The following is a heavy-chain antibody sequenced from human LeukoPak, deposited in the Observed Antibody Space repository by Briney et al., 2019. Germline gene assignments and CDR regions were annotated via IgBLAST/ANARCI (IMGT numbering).Heavy chain of an antibody. Sequence: SETLSLTCTVSGGSISSYYWSWIRQPPGKGLEWIGYIYYSGSTNYNPSLKSRVTISVDTSKNQFSLKLSSVTAADTAVYYCARMLRYSYGTLDYWGQGTLVTVSS. J-gene: IGHJ4*02. CDR2: IYYSGST. CDR3: ARMLRYSYGTLDY. V-gene: IGHV4-59*01. D-gene: IGHD5-18*01. CDR1: GGSISSYY.